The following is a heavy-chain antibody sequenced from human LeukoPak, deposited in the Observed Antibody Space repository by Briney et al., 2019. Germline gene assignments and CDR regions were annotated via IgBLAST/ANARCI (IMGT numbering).Heavy chain of an antibody. CDR1: GFTFSSYG. D-gene: IGHD6-19*01. V-gene: IGHV3-33*06. J-gene: IGHJ3*02. CDR2: IWYDGSNK. CDR3: AKVKWVAGGAFDI. Sequence: HPGGSPRLSCAASGFTFSSYGMHWVRQAPGKGLEWVAVIWYDGSNKYYADSVKGRFTISRDNSKNTLYLQMNSLRAEDTAVYYCAKVKWVAGGAFDIWGQGTMVTVSS.